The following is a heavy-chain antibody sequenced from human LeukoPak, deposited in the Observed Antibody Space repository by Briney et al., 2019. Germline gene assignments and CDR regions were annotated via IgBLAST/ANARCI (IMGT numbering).Heavy chain of an antibody. D-gene: IGHD5-18*01. CDR2: IYSRGSI. CDR3: TRADTGRLHGLDI. V-gene: IGHV3-66*01. J-gene: IGHJ3*02. Sequence: GGSLRLSCAASGFTVSSHYMSWVRQAPGKGLEWVSIIYSRGSIYYADSVKGRFTISRDNANNTLYLQMNSLRDEDTAVYYCTRADTGRLHGLDIWGQGTRVTVSS. CDR1: GFTVSSHY.